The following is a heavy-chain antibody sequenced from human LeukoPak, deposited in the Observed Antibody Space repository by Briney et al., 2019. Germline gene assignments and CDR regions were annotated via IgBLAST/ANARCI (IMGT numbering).Heavy chain of an antibody. D-gene: IGHD2-2*01. J-gene: IGHJ6*03. Sequence: SVKVSCKASGGTFSSYAISWVRQAPGQGLEWMGGIIPIFGTANYAQKFQGRVTITTDESTSTAYMELSSLRSEDTAVYYCARTDLIVVVPAAIDYYYMDVWGKGTTVTVSS. V-gene: IGHV1-69*05. CDR1: GGTFSSYA. CDR3: ARTDLIVVVPAAIDYYYMDV. CDR2: IIPIFGTA.